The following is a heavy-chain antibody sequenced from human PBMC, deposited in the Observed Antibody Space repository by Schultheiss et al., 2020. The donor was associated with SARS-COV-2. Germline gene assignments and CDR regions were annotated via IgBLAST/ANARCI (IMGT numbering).Heavy chain of an antibody. V-gene: IGHV1-69*13. CDR3: AKAGGTYYEGDPFDI. CDR1: GGTFSSYA. Sequence: SVKVSCKASGGTFSSYAISWVRQAPGQGLEWMGGIIPIFGTANYAQKFQGRVTITADESTSTAYMELSSLRSDDTAMYYCAKAGGTYYEGDPFDIWGQGTTVTVSS. J-gene: IGHJ3*02. D-gene: IGHD1-26*01. CDR2: IIPIFGTA.